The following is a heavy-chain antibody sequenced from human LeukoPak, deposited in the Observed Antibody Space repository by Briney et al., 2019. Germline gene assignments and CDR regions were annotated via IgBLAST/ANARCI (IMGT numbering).Heavy chain of an antibody. Sequence: GGSLRLSCAASGFIFSDYGMHWVRQAPGKGLEWVSLIYSGGSTYYADSVKGRFTISRDNSKNTLYLQMNSLRAEDTAVYYCARATASRFDYWGQGTLVTVSS. J-gene: IGHJ4*02. CDR1: GFIFSDYG. V-gene: IGHV3-53*01. D-gene: IGHD4-17*01. CDR2: IYSGGST. CDR3: ARATASRFDY.